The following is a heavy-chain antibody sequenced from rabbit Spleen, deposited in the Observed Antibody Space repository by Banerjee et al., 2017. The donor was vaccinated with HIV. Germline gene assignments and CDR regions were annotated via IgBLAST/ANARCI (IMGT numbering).Heavy chain of an antibody. V-gene: IGHV1S47*01. CDR1: GFDFSTYG. D-gene: IGHD6-1*01. CDR2: IDSIFGSA. J-gene: IGHJ4*01. Sequence: QEQLEESGGGLVQPGGSLKLSCKASGFDFSTYGVSWVRQAPGKGLEWIGYIDSIFGSAYHASWVNGRFSISRENTQNTVSLQLNSLTAADTATYFCVRDAGATLYGYVDLNLWGPGTLVTVS. CDR3: VRDAGATLYGYVDLNL.